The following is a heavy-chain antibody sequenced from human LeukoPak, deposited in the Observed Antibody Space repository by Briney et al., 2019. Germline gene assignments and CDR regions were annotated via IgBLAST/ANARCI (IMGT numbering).Heavy chain of an antibody. CDR2: ICYSGST. J-gene: IGHJ4*02. Sequence: SETLSLTCTVSGGSISSYYWSWIRQPPGKGLEWIGYICYSGSTNYNPSLKSRVTISVDTSKNQFSLKLSSVTAADTAVYYCARSWGYYDSSGYYDYFDYWGQGTLVTVSS. V-gene: IGHV4-59*01. CDR3: ARSWGYYDSSGYYDYFDY. D-gene: IGHD3-22*01. CDR1: GGSISSYY.